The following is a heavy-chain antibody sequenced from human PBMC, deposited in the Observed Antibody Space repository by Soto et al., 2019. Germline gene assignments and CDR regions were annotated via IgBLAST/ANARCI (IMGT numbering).Heavy chain of an antibody. Sequence: PGGSLRLSCAASGFTFSNAWIKSKTDGGTTDFAAPVKGRFAISRDDSKNMVYLQMNSLKTEDTAVYYCTTDSYITIVIVRLDYWGHGTLVTVSS. D-gene: IGHD3-22*01. CDR3: TTDSYITIVIVRLDY. J-gene: IGHJ4*01. CDR2: SKTDGGTT. V-gene: IGHV3-15*07. CDR1: GFTFSNAW.